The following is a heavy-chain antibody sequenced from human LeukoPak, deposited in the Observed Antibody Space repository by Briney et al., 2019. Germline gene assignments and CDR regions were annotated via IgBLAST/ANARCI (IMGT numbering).Heavy chain of an antibody. CDR3: ARGSPVAGASLNY. CDR1: GFTFSSYA. V-gene: IGHV3-64*01. Sequence: GGSLRLSCAASGFTFSSYAMHWVRQAPGKGLEYVSAISSNGGSTYYANSVKGRFTISRDNSKNTLYLQMGSLRAEDMAAYYCARGSPVAGASLNYWGQGTLVTVSS. CDR2: ISSNGGST. J-gene: IGHJ4*02. D-gene: IGHD6-19*01.